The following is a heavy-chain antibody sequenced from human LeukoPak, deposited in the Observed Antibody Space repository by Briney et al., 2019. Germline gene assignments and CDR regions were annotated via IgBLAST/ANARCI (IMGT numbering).Heavy chain of an antibody. CDR1: GGSITNDNW. D-gene: IGHD3-3*01. J-gene: IGHJ4*02. V-gene: IGHV4-4*02. CDR3: ARLPQYYDFWSGYYSVGSYFDY. CDR2: IYYSGST. Sequence: KPSETLSLTCAVTGGSITNDNWWSWVRQPPGKGLEWIGYIYYSGSTNYNPSLKSRVTISVDTSKNQFSLKLSSVTAADTAVYYCARLPQYYDFWSGYYSVGSYFDYWGQGTLVTVSS.